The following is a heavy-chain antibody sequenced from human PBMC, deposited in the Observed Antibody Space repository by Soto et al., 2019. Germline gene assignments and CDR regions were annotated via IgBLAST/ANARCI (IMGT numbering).Heavy chain of an antibody. CDR3: ARENSSSDTNFDY. CDR1: GFTFSSYS. Sequence: EVQLVESGGGLVKPGGSLRLSCAASGFTFSSYSMNWVRQAPGKGLEWVSSISSSSSYIYYADSVKGRFTISRDNAKNSLYLQMNSLRAEDTAVYYCARENSSSDTNFDYWGQGTLVTVSS. CDR2: ISSSSSYI. J-gene: IGHJ4*02. V-gene: IGHV3-21*01. D-gene: IGHD6-6*01.